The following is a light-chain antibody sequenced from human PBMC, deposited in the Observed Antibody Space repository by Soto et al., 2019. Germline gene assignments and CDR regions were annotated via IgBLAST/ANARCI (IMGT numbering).Light chain of an antibody. Sequence: DIQVTQYPSSLSASVGDRVTISCRASQSISGYLNWYQQKPGKAPNLLIFDASSLQSGVPSRFSGRGSGAEYTLTISSLQPEDFATYFCQHSYSNFPITFGQGTRL. J-gene: IGKJ5*01. CDR1: QSISGY. V-gene: IGKV1-39*01. CDR2: DAS. CDR3: QHSYSNFPIT.